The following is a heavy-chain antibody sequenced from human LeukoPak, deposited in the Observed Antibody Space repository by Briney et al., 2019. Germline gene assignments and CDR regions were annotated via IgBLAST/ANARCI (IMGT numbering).Heavy chain of an antibody. CDR1: GFTFSSYA. CDR3: TNSPSAYYYPSWFAA. Sequence: QPGGSLRLSCAASGFTFSSYAMSWVRQAPGKGLEWVSAISGSGGSTYYADSVKGRFTISRDNSKNTLYLQMNSLRAEDRAVYYCTNSPSAYYYPSWFAAWGQGTLATVYS. D-gene: IGHD3-22*01. J-gene: IGHJ5*02. CDR2: ISGSGGST. V-gene: IGHV3-23*01.